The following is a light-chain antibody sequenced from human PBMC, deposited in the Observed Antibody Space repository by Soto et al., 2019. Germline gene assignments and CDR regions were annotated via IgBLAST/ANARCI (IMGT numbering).Light chain of an antibody. Sequence: ELVLTQSPATLSLSPGERATLSCRASQSVGSYFAWYQQKPGQAPRLLIYDAFSRATGIPARFSGSGSGTDFTLTISSLEPEDFAVYFCQQRSSWPLTFGGGTMVEIK. J-gene: IGKJ4*01. CDR3: QQRSSWPLT. CDR1: QSVGSY. V-gene: IGKV3-11*01. CDR2: DAF.